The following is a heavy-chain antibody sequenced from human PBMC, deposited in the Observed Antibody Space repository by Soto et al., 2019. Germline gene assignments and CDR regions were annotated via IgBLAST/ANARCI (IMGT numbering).Heavy chain of an antibody. J-gene: IGHJ4*02. CDR1: GYTFTGYY. Sequence: ASVKVSCKASGYTFTGYYMHWVRQAPGQGLEWMGWINPNSCGTNYAQKFQGRVTMTRDTSISTAYMELSRLRSDDTAVYYCARLTAYSSGWLEPFDYWGQGTLVTVSS. CDR3: ARLTAYSSGWLEPFDY. V-gene: IGHV1-2*02. CDR2: INPNSCGT. D-gene: IGHD6-19*01.